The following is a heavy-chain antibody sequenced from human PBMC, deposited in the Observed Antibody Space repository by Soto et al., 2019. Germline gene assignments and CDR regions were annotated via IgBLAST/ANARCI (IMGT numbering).Heavy chain of an antibody. Sequence: GGSLRLSCAASGFTVSSNYMSWVRQAPGKGLEWVSVIYSGGSTYYADSVKGRFTISRHNSKNTLYLQMNSLRAEDTAVYYCAGRENYDFWSGYLGYYMDVWGKGTTVTVSS. CDR2: IYSGGST. CDR1: GFTVSSNY. V-gene: IGHV3-53*04. J-gene: IGHJ6*03. D-gene: IGHD3-3*01. CDR3: AGRENYDFWSGYLGYYMDV.